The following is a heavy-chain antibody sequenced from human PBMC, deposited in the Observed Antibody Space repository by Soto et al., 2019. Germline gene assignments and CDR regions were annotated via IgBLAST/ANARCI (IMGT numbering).Heavy chain of an antibody. J-gene: IGHJ3*02. CDR3: ARVRGLGYCSGGSCYGDDAFDI. V-gene: IGHV3-7*01. CDR2: IKQDGSEK. D-gene: IGHD2-15*01. Sequence: EVQLVESGGGLVQPGGSLRLSCAASGFTFSSYWMSWVRQAPGKGLEWVANIKQDGSEKYYVDSVKGRFIISRDNAKNSLYLQMNSLRAEDTAVYYCARVRGLGYCSGGSCYGDDAFDIWGQGTMVTVSS. CDR1: GFTFSSYW.